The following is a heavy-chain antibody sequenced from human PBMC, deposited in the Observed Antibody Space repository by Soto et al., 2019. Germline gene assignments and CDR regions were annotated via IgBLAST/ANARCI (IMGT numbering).Heavy chain of an antibody. J-gene: IGHJ6*02. CDR2: IYPGDSDT. V-gene: IGHV5-51*01. CDR1: GYSFTSYW. CDR3: ARPRYPGRGYYYAMDV. Sequence: GESLKISCKGSGYSFTSYWIGWVRQMPGKGLECMGIIYPGDSDTRYSPSFQGQVTISADKSISTAYLQWSSLKASDTAMYYCARPRYPGRGYYYAMDVWGQGTTVTVSS. D-gene: IGHD2-15*01.